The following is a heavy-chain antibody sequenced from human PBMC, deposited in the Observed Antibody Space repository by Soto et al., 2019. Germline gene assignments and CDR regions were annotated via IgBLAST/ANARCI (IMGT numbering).Heavy chain of an antibody. CDR2: IYYSGST. Sequence: PSETLSLTCTVSGGSINSYYWSWIRQPPGKGLEWIGYIYYSGSTNYNPSLKSRVTISVDTSKNQFSLKLSSVTAADTAVYYCARDSMGSSWYSLYYWGQGTLVTVSS. J-gene: IGHJ4*02. CDR1: GGSINSYY. V-gene: IGHV4-59*01. CDR3: ARDSMGSSWYSLYY. D-gene: IGHD6-13*01.